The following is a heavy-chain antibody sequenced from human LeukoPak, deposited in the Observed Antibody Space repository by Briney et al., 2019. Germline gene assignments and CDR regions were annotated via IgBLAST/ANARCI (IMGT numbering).Heavy chain of an antibody. CDR1: GYSFTSYW. V-gene: IGHV5-51*01. Sequence: GESLKISCKGSGYSFTSYWIGWVRQMPGKGLEWVGIIYPGDSDTRYSPSFQGQVTISADKSISTAYLQWSSLKASDTAMYYCARRAYCGGDCDAGEDYWGQGTLVTVSS. D-gene: IGHD2-21*02. CDR2: IYPGDSDT. CDR3: ARRAYCGGDCDAGEDY. J-gene: IGHJ4*02.